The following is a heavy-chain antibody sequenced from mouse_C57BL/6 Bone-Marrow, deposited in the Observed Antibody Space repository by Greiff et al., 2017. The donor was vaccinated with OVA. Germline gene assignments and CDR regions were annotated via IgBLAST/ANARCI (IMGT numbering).Heavy chain of an antibody. CDR2: IWSGGST. D-gene: IGHD2-1*01. CDR3: ARNPEGIYYGNSPYAMDY. V-gene: IGHV2-2*01. Sequence: QVQLQQSGPGLVQPSQSLSITCTVSGFSLTSYGVHWVRQSPGKGLEWLGVIWSGGSTDYNAAFISRLSISKDNSKSQVFFKMNSLQADDTAIYYCARNPEGIYYGNSPYAMDYWGQGTSVTVSS. J-gene: IGHJ4*01. CDR1: GFSLTSYG.